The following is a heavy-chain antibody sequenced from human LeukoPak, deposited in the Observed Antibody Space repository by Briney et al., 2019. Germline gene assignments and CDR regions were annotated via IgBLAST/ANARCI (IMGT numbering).Heavy chain of an antibody. J-gene: IGHJ4*02. CDR1: GYIFIIYG. D-gene: IGHD6-13*01. V-gene: IGHV1-46*01. CDR2: IIPSGGGT. Sequence: ASVTVSCKASGYIFIIYGITWVRQPPGKGLEWLGIIIPSGGGTGYAQKFQGRVTMTRDTSTSTVYMELSSLRSEDTAVYYCARDGTGFDFWGPGTLVTVSS. CDR3: ARDGTGFDF.